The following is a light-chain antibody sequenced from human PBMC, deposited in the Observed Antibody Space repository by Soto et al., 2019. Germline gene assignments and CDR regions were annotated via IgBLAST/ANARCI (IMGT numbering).Light chain of an antibody. CDR1: QRIGTH. V-gene: IGKV1-39*01. Sequence: DIQMTQSPSSLSASVGDRVTITCRTSQRIGTHLNWYHEKPGKAPKLLIYAASSLQSGVPSRFSGSGSGTDFTLTIISLQPEDLATYYCQQSYSNPWTFGQGTKVEIK. CDR2: AAS. J-gene: IGKJ1*01. CDR3: QQSYSNPWT.